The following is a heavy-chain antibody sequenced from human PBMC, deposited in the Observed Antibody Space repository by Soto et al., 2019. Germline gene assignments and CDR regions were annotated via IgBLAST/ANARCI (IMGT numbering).Heavy chain of an antibody. CDR1: GGSISSSNYY. V-gene: IGHV4-39*01. CDR2: IYYTGSA. D-gene: IGHD3-22*01. J-gene: IGHJ4*02. CDR3: ARLFYDSSEHFDF. Sequence: SETLSLTCTVSGGSISSSNYYWGWIRQPPGKGLEWIGNIYYTGSAFYNPSLKSRDTISVDTSKNQFSLRLRSVTAADTAVYYCARLFYDSSEHFDFWGQGPLVTVS.